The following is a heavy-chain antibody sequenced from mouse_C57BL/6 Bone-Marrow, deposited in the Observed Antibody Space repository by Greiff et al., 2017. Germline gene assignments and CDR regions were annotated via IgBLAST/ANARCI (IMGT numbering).Heavy chain of an antibody. V-gene: IGHV5-4*01. J-gene: IGHJ2*01. CDR1: GFTFSSYA. D-gene: IGHD1-1*01. CDR3: ARATVVPFDY. CDR2: ISDGGSYT. Sequence: DVHLVESGGGLVKPGGSLKLSCAASGFTFSSYAMSWVRQTPEKRLEWVATISDGGSYTYYPDNVKGRFTISRDNAKNNLYLQMSHLKSEDTAMYYCARATVVPFDYWGQGTTLTVSS.